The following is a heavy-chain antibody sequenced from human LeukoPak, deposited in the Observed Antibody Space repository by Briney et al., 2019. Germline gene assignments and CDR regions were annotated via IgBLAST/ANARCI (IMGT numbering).Heavy chain of an antibody. Sequence: SETLSLTCNVSGASISSGDYHWNWIRQPPGKGLEWIGFIHDSGSTNYNPSLKSRVTISVDTSKNQFSLKLSSVTAADTAVYYCARQIMVVAATQVDYWGQGTLVTVSS. V-gene: IGHV4-61*08. CDR2: IHDSGST. CDR1: GASISSGDYH. D-gene: IGHD2-15*01. CDR3: ARQIMVVAATQVDY. J-gene: IGHJ4*02.